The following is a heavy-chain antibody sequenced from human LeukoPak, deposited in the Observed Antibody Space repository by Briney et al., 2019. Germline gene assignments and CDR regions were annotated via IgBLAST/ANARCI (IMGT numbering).Heavy chain of an antibody. CDR3: ARLLDYDNSGDRDIFDI. Sequence: SDTLSLICTVWGGSISTSYYWSRIRPSPGKGLDGIASINYTGRDKFNHSLQSRVNISLDTSTNHISLQLRSVTAPDTAVYYCARLLDYDNSGDRDIFDIWGQGTMVTVSS. J-gene: IGHJ3*02. V-gene: IGHV4-59*07. D-gene: IGHD3-22*01. CDR2: INYTGRD. CDR1: GGSISTSYY.